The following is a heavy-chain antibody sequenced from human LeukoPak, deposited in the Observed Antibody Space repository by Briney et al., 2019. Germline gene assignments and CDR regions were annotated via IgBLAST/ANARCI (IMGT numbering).Heavy chain of an antibody. Sequence: GGSLRLSCAASGFTFSSYWMHWVRQAPGKGLEWVSGISDSGGSTYYADSVKGRFTISRDNSKNTLYLHMNSLRAEDTAVYYCAKDHTPNWGPGYFDFWGQGILVTVSS. V-gene: IGHV3-23*01. CDR3: AKDHTPNWGPGYFDF. CDR2: ISDSGGST. D-gene: IGHD7-27*01. J-gene: IGHJ4*02. CDR1: GFTFSSYW.